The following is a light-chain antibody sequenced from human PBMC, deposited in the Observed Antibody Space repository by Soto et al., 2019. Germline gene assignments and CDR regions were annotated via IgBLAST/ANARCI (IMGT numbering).Light chain of an antibody. V-gene: IGKV3-15*01. CDR2: GVS. CDR1: QSISSS. CDR3: QQYDYWPRT. J-gene: IGKJ1*01. Sequence: EVVMTQSAATLSVSPGESATLSCRASQSISSSKLAWYQQNPGQAPRLLLFGVSNRATGIPARFSGSGSGTEFSLTISSLQSEDFAVYYCQQYDYWPRTFGQGTKV.